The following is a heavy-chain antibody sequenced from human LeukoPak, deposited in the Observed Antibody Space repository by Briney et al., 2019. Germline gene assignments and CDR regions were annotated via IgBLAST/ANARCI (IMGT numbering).Heavy chain of an antibody. CDR3: MKSGLPPDAIVDN. J-gene: IGHJ4*02. D-gene: IGHD2-2*02. Sequence: GASVKVSCKASGYTFKYFYIHWVRQAPGQGLKWMGWMKPNRGGTTYAPKFQGRVTMTRDTSISTAYMELRRLTPDDTAIYYCMKSGLPPDAIVDNWGLGTLVTVSS. CDR2: MKPNRGGT. CDR1: GYTFKYFY. V-gene: IGHV1-2*02.